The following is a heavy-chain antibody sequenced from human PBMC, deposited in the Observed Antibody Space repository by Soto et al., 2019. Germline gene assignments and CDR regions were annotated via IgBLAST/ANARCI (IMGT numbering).Heavy chain of an antibody. Sequence: PGGSLRLSCVASGFTFRSYTMNWVRQAPGKGLEWVSSISSRSSYIYYADSVKGRFTISRDNAKNSLYLQMNSLRAEDTAVYYCARAPLNALDIWGQGTMVTVSS. V-gene: IGHV3-21*01. CDR2: ISSRSSYI. J-gene: IGHJ3*02. CDR1: GFTFRSYT. CDR3: ARAPLNALDI.